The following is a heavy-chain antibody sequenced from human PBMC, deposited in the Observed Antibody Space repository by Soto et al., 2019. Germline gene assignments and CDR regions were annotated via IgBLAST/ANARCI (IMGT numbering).Heavy chain of an antibody. CDR2: IIPIFGTA. J-gene: IGHJ6*02. D-gene: IGHD6-13*01. Sequence: ASVKVSYKASGYTFTSYAMHWVRQAPGQRLEWMGGIIPIFGTANYAQKFQGRVTITADESTSTAYMELSSLRSEDTAVYYCARDRPSGIAAAGPPLYYYYGMDVWGQGTTVTVSS. CDR3: ARDRPSGIAAAGPPLYYYYGMDV. CDR1: GYTFTSYA. V-gene: IGHV1-69*13.